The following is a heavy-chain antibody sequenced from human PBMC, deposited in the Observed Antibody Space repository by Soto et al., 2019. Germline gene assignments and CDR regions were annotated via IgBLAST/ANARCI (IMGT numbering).Heavy chain of an antibody. V-gene: IGHV3-11*05. J-gene: IGHJ4*02. Sequence: QVQLVESGGGLVKPGGSLRLSCAASGFTFSDYYMSWIRQAPGKGLEWVSYITSSSSYTIYADSVRGRFTISRDNAKNSLFLQMNSLRAEDTAVYYCARAEHYDTRGYWKWGQGTLVTVSS. D-gene: IGHD3-22*01. CDR1: GFTFSDYY. CDR2: ITSSSSYT. CDR3: ARAEHYDTRGYWK.